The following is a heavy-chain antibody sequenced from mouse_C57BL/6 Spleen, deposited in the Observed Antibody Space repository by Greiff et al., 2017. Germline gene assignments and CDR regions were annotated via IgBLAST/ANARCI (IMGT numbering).Heavy chain of an antibody. CDR1: GYTFTSYW. V-gene: IGHV1-53*01. J-gene: IGHJ3*01. Sequence: QVQLQQPGTELVKPGASVKLSCKASGYTFTSYWIHWGKQRPGKGLEWVGNINPRKGGTNYNEKFKSKATLTVDKTPSTAYMQLSSLTSEDSAVYYCARSGYDYDGGFAYWGQGTLVTVSA. D-gene: IGHD2-4*01. CDR3: ARSGYDYDGGFAY. CDR2: INPRKGGT.